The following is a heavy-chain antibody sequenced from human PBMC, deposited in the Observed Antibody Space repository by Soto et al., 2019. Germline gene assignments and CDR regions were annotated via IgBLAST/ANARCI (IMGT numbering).Heavy chain of an antibody. V-gene: IGHV1-18*01. Sequence: ASVDVSWSYSGYSFTSKCLMSVRHAPRKGLEWMGWISAYNGNTNYAQKLQGRVTMTTDTSTSTAYMELRSLRSDDTAVYYCARYLVDTSLGVGLNGSEPWRQGTLVSVSS. CDR1: GYSFTSKC. CDR3: ARYLVDTSLGVGLNGSEP. D-gene: IGHD3-3*01. CDR2: ISAYNGNT. J-gene: IGHJ5*02.